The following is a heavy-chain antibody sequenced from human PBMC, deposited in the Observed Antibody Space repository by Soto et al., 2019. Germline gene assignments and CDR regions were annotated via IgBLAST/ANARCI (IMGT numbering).Heavy chain of an antibody. J-gene: IGHJ4*02. CDR3: ASSPDSSGYSFDY. CDR1: GGTFSSYA. Sequence: ASVKVSCKASGGTFSSYAISWVRQAPGQGLEWMGGIIPIFGTANYAQKFQGRVTITADESTSTAYMELSSLRSEDTAVYYCASSPDSSGYSFDYWGQGTLVTVSS. D-gene: IGHD3-22*01. V-gene: IGHV1-69*13. CDR2: IIPIFGTA.